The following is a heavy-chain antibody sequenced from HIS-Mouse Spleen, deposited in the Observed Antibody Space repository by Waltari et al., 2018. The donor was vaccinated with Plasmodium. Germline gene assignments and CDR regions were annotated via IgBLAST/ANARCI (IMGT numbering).Heavy chain of an antibody. CDR2: ISSSSSYI. CDR3: ARESSSSWYFDY. J-gene: IGHJ4*02. V-gene: IGHV3-21*01. CDR1: GFTFRSHS. D-gene: IGHD6-13*01. Sequence: EVQLVESGGGLVKPGGSLRLSCAASGFTFRSHSMNWVRQAPGRGREGVSSISSSSSYISYADSVKGRFTISRDNAKNSLYLQMNSLRAEDTAVYYCARESSSSWYFDYWGQGTLVTVSS.